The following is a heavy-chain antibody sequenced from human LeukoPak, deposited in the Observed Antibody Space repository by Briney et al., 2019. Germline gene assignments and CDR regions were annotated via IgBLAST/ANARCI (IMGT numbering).Heavy chain of an antibody. CDR3: ARDGGSNNYWFDP. D-gene: IGHD1-20*01. Sequence: PSETLSLTCTVSGAAVSAPHWIWIRQAPGKGLEWIGQSGGTNYNPSLESRVTISVDTSKNQFSLKLKSVTAADTAVYYCARDGGSNNYWFDPWGQGMLVSVSS. CDR1: GAAVSAPH. CDR2: SGGT. J-gene: IGHJ5*02. V-gene: IGHV4-59*02.